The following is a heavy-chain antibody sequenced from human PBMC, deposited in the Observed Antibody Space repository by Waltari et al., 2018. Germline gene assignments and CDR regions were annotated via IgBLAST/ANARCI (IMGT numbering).Heavy chain of an antibody. CDR1: GGSITTSDW. V-gene: IGHV4-4*02. J-gene: IGHJ5*02. D-gene: IGHD1-26*01. Sequence: QVQLQESGPGLVKPSGTLSLTCAVSGGSITTSDWWSWVRQPPGKGLAWIGEIFHGGTTNYTPSLKSRVTRSLDKSRNQFSLNLRSVTAADTAVYFCAREAWEQPTQSYDLWGQGTLVTVSS. CDR3: AREAWEQPTQSYDL. CDR2: IFHGGTT.